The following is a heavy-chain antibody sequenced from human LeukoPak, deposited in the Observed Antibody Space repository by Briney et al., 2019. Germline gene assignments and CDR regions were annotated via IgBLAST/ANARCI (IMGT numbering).Heavy chain of an antibody. V-gene: IGHV1-2*02. CDR1: GYTFTGYY. D-gene: IGHD1-26*01. Sequence: GASVKVSCKASGYTFTGYYMHWERQAPGQGLEWMGWINPNSGGTNYAQKFQGRVTMTRDTSISTAYMELSRLRSDDTAVYYCAAGELLSYYGMDVWGQGTTVTVSS. J-gene: IGHJ6*02. CDR3: AAGELLSYYGMDV. CDR2: INPNSGGT.